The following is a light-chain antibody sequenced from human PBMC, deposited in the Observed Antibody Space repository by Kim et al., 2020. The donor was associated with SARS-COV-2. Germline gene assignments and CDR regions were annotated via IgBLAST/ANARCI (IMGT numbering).Light chain of an antibody. J-gene: IGKJ5*01. CDR3: LQHNTYPIT. CDR1: QDIRND. V-gene: IGKV1-17*01. CDR2: GAS. Sequence: DIQMTQSPSSLSASVGDRGTITCRASQDIRNDLGWYQQNPGRAPKRLIYGASSLQSGVPSRFSGSGSGTEFTLTISRLQPEDFATYFCLQHNTYPITLGQGTRLEIK.